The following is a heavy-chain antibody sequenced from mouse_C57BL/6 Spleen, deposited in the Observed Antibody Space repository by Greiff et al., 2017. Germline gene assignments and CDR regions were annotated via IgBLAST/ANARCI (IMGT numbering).Heavy chain of an antibody. CDR2: FYPGSGSI. V-gene: IGHV1-62-2*01. CDR3: ARQTYDYDGGYYFDY. D-gene: IGHD2-4*01. J-gene: IGHJ2*01. Sequence: VQLQESGAELVKPGASVKLSCKASGYTFTEYTIHWVKQRSGQGLEWIGWFYPGSGSIKYNEKFKDKATLTADKSSSTVYMELSRLTSEDSAVYFCARQTYDYDGGYYFDYWGQGTTLTVSS. CDR1: GYTFTEYT.